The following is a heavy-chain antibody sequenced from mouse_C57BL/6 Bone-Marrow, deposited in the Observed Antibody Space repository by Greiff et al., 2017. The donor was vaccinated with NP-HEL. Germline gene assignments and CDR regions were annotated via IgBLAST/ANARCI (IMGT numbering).Heavy chain of an antibody. V-gene: IGHV1-81*01. CDR3: ATYGPGSWFAY. CDR2: IYPRSGNT. CDR1: GYTFTSYG. J-gene: IGHJ3*01. Sequence: VKLQESGAELARPGASVKLSCEASGYTFTSYGISWVKQRTGQGLEWIGEIYPRSGNTYYNEKFKGKATLTADKSSSTAYMELRSLTSEDSAVYFCATYGPGSWFAYWGQGTLVTVSA. D-gene: IGHD1-1*02.